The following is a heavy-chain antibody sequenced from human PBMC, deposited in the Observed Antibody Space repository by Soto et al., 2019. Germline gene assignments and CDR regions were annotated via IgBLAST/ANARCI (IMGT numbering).Heavy chain of an antibody. D-gene: IGHD4-17*01. Sequence: QVQLVESGGGVVQPGRSLRLSCAASGFTFSSYAMHWVRQAPGKGLEWVAVISYDGSNKYYADSVKGRFTISRDNSKNTLYLQMNSLRAEDTAVYYCAREDDGDYGVGWFDPWCQGTLVTVSS. CDR3: AREDDGDYGVGWFDP. CDR2: ISYDGSNK. CDR1: GFTFSSYA. J-gene: IGHJ5*02. V-gene: IGHV3-30-3*01.